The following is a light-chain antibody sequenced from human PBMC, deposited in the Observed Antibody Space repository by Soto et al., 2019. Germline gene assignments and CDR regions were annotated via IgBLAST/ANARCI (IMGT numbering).Light chain of an antibody. CDR3: HQRQSWPRT. CDR1: QSVSSN. J-gene: IGKJ1*01. Sequence: EIVMTQSPFTLSVSPGERATLSCSASQSVSSNLAWYQQKPGQAPSLLIYGAFTRATGIPARFSASGTGTDFTLTISDVQPEDFAVYYCHQRQSWPRTFGQGTKVDIK. CDR2: GAF. V-gene: IGKV3-15*01.